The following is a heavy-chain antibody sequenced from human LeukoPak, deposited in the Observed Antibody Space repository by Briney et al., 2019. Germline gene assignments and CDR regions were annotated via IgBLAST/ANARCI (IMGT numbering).Heavy chain of an antibody. CDR3: ARDPLDYGDPNWFDP. CDR1: GGSISSYY. J-gene: IGHJ5*02. Sequence: SETLSLTCTVSGGSISSYYWSWIRQPAGKGLEWIGRIYTSGSTNYNPSLKSRVTMSVDTSKNQFSLKLSSVTAADTAVYYCARDPLDYGDPNWFDPWGQGTLVTVSS. CDR2: IYTSGST. V-gene: IGHV4-4*07. D-gene: IGHD4-17*01.